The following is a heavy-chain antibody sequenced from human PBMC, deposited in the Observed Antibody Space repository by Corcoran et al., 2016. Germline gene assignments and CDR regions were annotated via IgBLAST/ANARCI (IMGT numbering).Heavy chain of an antibody. CDR1: GFTFSNAW. D-gene: IGHD4-17*01. J-gene: IGHJ6*02. CDR3: TTDGSLTTVPFYYYYGVDV. Sequence: EVQLVESGGGLVKPGGSLRLSCAASGFTFSNAWMNWVRQAPGKGLEWVGRIKSKTDGGTTDYAAPVKGRFTISRDDSKNTLYLQMNSLKTEDTAVYYCTTDGSLTTVPFYYYYGVDVWGQGTTVTVSS. CDR2: IKSKTDGGTT. V-gene: IGHV3-15*07.